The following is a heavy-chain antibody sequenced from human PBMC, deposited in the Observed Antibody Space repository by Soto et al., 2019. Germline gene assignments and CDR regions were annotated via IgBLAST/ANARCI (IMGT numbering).Heavy chain of an antibody. Sequence: PGGSLRLSCAASGFTFSSYWMHWVRQAPGKGLVWVSRINSDGSSTSYADSVKGRFTISRDNAKNTLYLQMNSLRAEDTAVYYCARDPGFYPPYYYYGMDVWGQGTTVTVSS. CDR2: INSDGSST. D-gene: IGHD3-16*02. CDR1: GFTFSSYW. V-gene: IGHV3-74*01. J-gene: IGHJ6*02. CDR3: ARDPGFYPPYYYYGMDV.